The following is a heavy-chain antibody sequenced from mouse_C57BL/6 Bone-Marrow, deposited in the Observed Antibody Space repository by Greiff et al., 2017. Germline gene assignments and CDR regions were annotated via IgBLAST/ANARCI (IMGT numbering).Heavy chain of an antibody. CDR3: TRGDIKRFDY. CDR1: GFTFSSYA. J-gene: IGHJ2*01. D-gene: IGHD3-3*01. Sequence: EVPLVESGAGLVKPGGSLKLSCAASGFTFSSYAMSWVRQTPEQRLEWVAYISSGGDYIYYADTVKGRFTISRDNARNTLYLQMSSLKSEDTAMYYCTRGDIKRFDYWGQGTTLTVSS. CDR2: ISSGGDYI. V-gene: IGHV5-9-1*02.